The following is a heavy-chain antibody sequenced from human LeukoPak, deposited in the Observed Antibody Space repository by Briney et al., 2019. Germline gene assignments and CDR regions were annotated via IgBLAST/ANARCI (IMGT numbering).Heavy chain of an antibody. Sequence: SETLSLTCTVSGGSISTYYWRWIRQPPGKGLEWIGYIYYTGSNNYNPSLKSRVTNSVDTSKNQFSLELTSVTAPDTAVYYCASPMGGDLLFDLWGQGTRVTVSS. CDR3: ASPMGGDLLFDL. J-gene: IGHJ4*02. CDR1: GGSISTYY. V-gene: IGHV4-59*01. CDR2: IYYTGSN. D-gene: IGHD3-10*01.